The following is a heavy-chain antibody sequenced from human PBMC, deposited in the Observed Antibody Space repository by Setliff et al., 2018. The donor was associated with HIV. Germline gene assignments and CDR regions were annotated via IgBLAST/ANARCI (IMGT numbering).Heavy chain of an antibody. Sequence: PGGSLRLSCAVSGFIFNGYGMHWVRQAPGKGLEWISSISSSSTFIHYANSVSGRFTISRDSAKNSLYLQMNSLRAEDTAVYYCVRDYGSGTNFFYSMDVWGKGTTVTVSS. CDR3: VRDYGSGTNFFYSMDV. J-gene: IGHJ6*03. V-gene: IGHV3-21*01. CDR2: ISSSSTFI. D-gene: IGHD3-10*01. CDR1: GFIFNGYG.